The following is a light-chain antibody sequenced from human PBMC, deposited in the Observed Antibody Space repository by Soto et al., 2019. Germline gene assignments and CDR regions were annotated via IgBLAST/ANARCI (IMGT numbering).Light chain of an antibody. J-gene: IGKJ2*01. CDR3: QQSYSTPRT. Sequence: DIQMTQSPSSLSASVGDRITIACRASQRVSTYLNWYQQKPGNAPKLLIYAASSLQRGVPSRFSGSGARTEFTLTISRLQPEDFATYYCQQSYSTPRTFGQGTKLEIK. CDR1: QRVSTY. CDR2: AAS. V-gene: IGKV1-39*01.